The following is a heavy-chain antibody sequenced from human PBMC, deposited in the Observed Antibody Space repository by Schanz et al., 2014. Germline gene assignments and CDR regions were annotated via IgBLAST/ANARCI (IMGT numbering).Heavy chain of an antibody. Sequence: EVQLVESGGGLVQPGGSLRLSCAASGFTFRGYAMSWVRQAPGRGLEWISFINTGSNYINYADSVKGRFTISRDNTKNTLYLQMNTLRAEDTAVYYCARKMKLGVYGGKGHDSLDIWGQGTMVTVSS. CDR2: INTGSNYI. CDR3: ARKMKLGVYGGKGHDSLDI. D-gene: IGHD4-17*01. J-gene: IGHJ3*02. CDR1: GFTFRGYA. V-gene: IGHV3-48*04.